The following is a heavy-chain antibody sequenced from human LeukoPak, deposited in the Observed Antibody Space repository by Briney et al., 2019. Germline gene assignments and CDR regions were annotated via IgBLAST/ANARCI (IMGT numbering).Heavy chain of an antibody. Sequence: PGRSLRLSCAASGFTFSSYGMHWVRQAPGKGLEWVAVISYDGRNKYYADSVKGRFTISRDNSKNTLYLQMNSLRAEDTAVYYCAKESDILGDYYYYYGMDVWGQGTTVTVSS. D-gene: IGHD3-9*01. J-gene: IGHJ6*02. CDR2: ISYDGRNK. CDR3: AKESDILGDYYYYYGMDV. CDR1: GFTFSSYG. V-gene: IGHV3-30*18.